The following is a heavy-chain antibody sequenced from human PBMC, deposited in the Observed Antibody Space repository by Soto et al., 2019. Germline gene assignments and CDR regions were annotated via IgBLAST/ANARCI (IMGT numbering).Heavy chain of an antibody. CDR3: ARDSGVIYDSSGFDY. J-gene: IGHJ4*02. Sequence: LSLTCTVSGGSISSGGYYWSGIRQHPGKGLEWIGYIYYSGSTYYNPSLKSRVTISVDTSKNQFSLKLSSVTAADTAVYYCARDSGVIYDSSGFDYWGQGTLVTVSS. CDR2: IYYSGST. D-gene: IGHD3-22*01. V-gene: IGHV4-31*03. CDR1: GGSISSGGYY.